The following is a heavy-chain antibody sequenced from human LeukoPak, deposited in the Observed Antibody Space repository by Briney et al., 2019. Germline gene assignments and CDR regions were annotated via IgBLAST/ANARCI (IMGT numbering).Heavy chain of an antibody. CDR2: VFYDGGNK. V-gene: IGHV3-33*01. Sequence: PGGSLRLSCAASGFTFRSFGMHWVRQAPGKGLEWVAVVFYDGGNKYYGDSVKGRFTISRDNSRNTHDLQMNSLRAEDTAVYYCARDRGGTYTVPGAFDIWGQGTVVTVSS. J-gene: IGHJ3*02. CDR1: GFTFRSFG. CDR3: ARDRGGTYTVPGAFDI. D-gene: IGHD1-26*01.